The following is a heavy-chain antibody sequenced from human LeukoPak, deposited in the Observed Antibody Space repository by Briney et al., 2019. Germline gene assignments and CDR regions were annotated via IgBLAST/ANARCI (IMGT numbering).Heavy chain of an antibody. CDR2: VYYSGTT. J-gene: IGHJ6*03. V-gene: IGHV4-39*01. D-gene: IGHD7-27*01. Sequence: GSLRLSCAASGFTFSNYGMSWVRQPPGKGLEWIGSVYYSGTTYYNPSLKSRVTISVDTSKNQFSLKLSSVTAADTTVYYCARQTGQFYYYYYMDVWGKGTTVTISS. CDR1: GFTFSNYG. CDR3: ARQTGQFYYYYYMDV.